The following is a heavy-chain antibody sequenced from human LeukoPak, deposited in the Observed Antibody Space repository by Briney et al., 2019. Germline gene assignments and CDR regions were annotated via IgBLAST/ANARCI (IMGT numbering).Heavy chain of an antibody. V-gene: IGHV1-46*01. CDR2: IGGST. J-gene: IGHJ3*02. CDR3: ARVRDGYNDAYDI. CDR1: GYTFSNYY. Sequence: ASVKVSCKASGYTFSNYYIHWVRQAPGQGREWMGIIGGSTNYAQKFQGRVTMTRDTSTSTVYMELSSLRSEDTAVYYCARVRDGYNDAYDIWGQGTMVTVHS. D-gene: IGHD5-24*01.